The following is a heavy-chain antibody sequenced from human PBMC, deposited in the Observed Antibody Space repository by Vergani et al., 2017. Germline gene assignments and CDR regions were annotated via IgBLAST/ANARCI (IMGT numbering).Heavy chain of an antibody. CDR3: ARASGSYPYYYGMDV. Sequence: QVQLQESGPGLVKPSQTLSLTCTVSGGSLGSGDYPWSWICQPPGKGPEWIGYIYYSGSTYYNPSLKSRVTISVDTSKNQFSLKLGSVTAADTAVYYCARASGSYPYYYGMDVWGQGTTVTVSS. V-gene: IGHV4-30-4*08. CDR2: IYYSGST. CDR1: GGSLGSGDYP. D-gene: IGHD1-26*01. J-gene: IGHJ6*02.